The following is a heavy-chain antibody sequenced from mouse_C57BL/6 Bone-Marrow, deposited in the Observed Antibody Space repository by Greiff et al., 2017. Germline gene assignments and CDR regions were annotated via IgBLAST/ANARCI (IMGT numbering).Heavy chain of an antibody. V-gene: IGHV1-76*01. D-gene: IGHD3-3*01. Sequence: VQLVESGAELVRPGASVKLSCKASGYTFTDYYINWVKQRPGQGLEWIARIYPGSGNTYYNEKFKGKATLTAEKSSSTAYMQLSSLTSEDSAVYFCARGLSRWGQGTTLTVSS. J-gene: IGHJ2*01. CDR1: GYTFTDYY. CDR2: IYPGSGNT. CDR3: ARGLSR.